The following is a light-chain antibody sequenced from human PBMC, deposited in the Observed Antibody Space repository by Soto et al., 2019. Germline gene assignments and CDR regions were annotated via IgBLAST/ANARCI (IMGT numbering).Light chain of an antibody. CDR1: QSVSRY. CDR2: GAS. V-gene: IGKV3-20*01. CDR3: QQYGSSLLT. J-gene: IGKJ4*01. Sequence: IVVSQSPATLSLSQGERATLSCRASQSVSRYLARYQQKPGQAPRLLIFGASGRATGIPDRFSGSGSGTDFSLTISRLEPEDSAVYYCQQYGSSLLTFGGGTKVDIK.